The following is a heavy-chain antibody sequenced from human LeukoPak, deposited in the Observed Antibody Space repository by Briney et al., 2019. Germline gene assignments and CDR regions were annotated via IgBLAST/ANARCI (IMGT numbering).Heavy chain of an antibody. V-gene: IGHV4-34*01. J-gene: IGHJ4*02. CDR1: GGSFSGYY. CDR3: ARGYSGSYYY. CDR2: INHSGST. D-gene: IGHD1-26*01. Sequence: SETLSLTCAVYGGSFSGYYWSWIRQPPGKGLEWIGEINHSGSTNYNPALKSRVTISVDRSKNQFSLKLSSVTAADTAVYYCARGYSGSYYYWGQGTLVTVSS.